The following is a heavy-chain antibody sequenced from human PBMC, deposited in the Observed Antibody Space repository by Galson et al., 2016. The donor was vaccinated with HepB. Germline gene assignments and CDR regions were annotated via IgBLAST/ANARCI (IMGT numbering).Heavy chain of an antibody. CDR3: ARESGAFEI. CDR2: MSPDGNRK. V-gene: IGHV3-30*03. CDR1: GFSLSHYG. J-gene: IGHJ3*02. Sequence: SLRLSCATSGFSLSHYGVHWVRQAPGKGLEWVAVMSPDGNRKDYADSVKGRFTISRDNSKNTLYLEMNSLRAEDTAVYYCARESGAFEIWGQGTMVTVSS. D-gene: IGHD3-10*01.